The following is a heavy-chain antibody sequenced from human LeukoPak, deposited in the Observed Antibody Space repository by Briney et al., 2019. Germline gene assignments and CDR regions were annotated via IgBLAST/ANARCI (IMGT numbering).Heavy chain of an antibody. V-gene: IGHV1-69*06. CDR2: IIPIFGTA. CDR1: GGTFSSYA. J-gene: IGHJ4*02. Sequence: ASVKVSCKASGGTFSSYAISWVRQAPGQGLEWMGGIIPIFGTANYAQKFQGRVTITADKSTSTAYMELSSLRCEDTAVYYCARDRSSSSGFGYWGQGTLVTVSS. D-gene: IGHD6-6*01. CDR3: ARDRSSSSGFGY.